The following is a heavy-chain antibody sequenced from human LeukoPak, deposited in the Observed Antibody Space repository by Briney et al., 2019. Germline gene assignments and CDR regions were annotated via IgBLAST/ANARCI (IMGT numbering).Heavy chain of an antibody. V-gene: IGHV3-53*01. CDR1: GFTVSSNY. CDR2: IYSGGST. D-gene: IGHD3-10*01. Sequence: GGSLRLASAASGFTVSSNYMSWVSQAPGKGLEWVSVIYSGGSTYYADSVKGRFTISRDNSKNTLYLQMNSLRAEDTAVYYCASGDLPRAFDIWGQGTMVTVSS. J-gene: IGHJ3*02. CDR3: ASGDLPRAFDI.